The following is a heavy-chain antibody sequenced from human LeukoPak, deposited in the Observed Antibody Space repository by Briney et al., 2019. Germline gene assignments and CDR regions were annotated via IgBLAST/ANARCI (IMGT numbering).Heavy chain of an antibody. V-gene: IGHV1-46*01. Sequence: ASAKVSCKASGYTFTSYYMHWVRQAPGQGLEWMGIINPSGGSTGYAQKFQGRVTMTRDTSTSTVYMELSSLRSEDTAVYYCARDRSPSSTITIFGVVIISGMDVWGQGTTVTVSS. CDR2: INPSGGST. J-gene: IGHJ6*02. CDR3: ARDRSPSSTITIFGVVIISGMDV. CDR1: GYTFTSYY. D-gene: IGHD3-3*01.